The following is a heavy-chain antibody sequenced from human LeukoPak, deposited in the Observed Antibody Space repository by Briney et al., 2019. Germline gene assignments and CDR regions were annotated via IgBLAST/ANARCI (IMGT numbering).Heavy chain of an antibody. J-gene: IGHJ4*02. D-gene: IGHD2-2*01. Sequence: GGSLRLSCAASGFTFSNAWMSWVRQAPGKGLEWVSAISGSGGSTYYADSVKGRFTISRDNSKNTLHLQMNGLRAEDTALFYCAKAVVVVPAATPFDYWGLGTLVTVSS. V-gene: IGHV3-23*01. CDR1: GFTFSNAW. CDR2: ISGSGGST. CDR3: AKAVVVVPAATPFDY.